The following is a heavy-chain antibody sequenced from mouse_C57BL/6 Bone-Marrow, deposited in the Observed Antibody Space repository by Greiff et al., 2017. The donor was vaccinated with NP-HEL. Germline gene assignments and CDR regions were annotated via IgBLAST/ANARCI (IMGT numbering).Heavy chain of an antibody. CDR1: GFNIKDSY. D-gene: IGHD1-1*01. J-gene: IGHJ4*01. V-gene: IGHV14-2*01. Sequence: VQLKQSGAELVKPGAPAKCSGPPSGFNIKDSYMHGGKQRIEQGLEGIGRIDPEEGEPKYAPKFQGKATITAETSSNTAYLQLSSLTSEDTAVYYCARSGFTTVVATPMDYWGQGTSVTVSS. CDR2: IDPEEGEP. CDR3: ARSGFTTVVATPMDY.